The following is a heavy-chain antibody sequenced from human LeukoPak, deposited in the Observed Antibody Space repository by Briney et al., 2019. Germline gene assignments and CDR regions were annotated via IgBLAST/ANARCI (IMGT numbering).Heavy chain of an antibody. V-gene: IGHV1-3*01. CDR1: GYTYTSYA. CDR3: ARDGEGTMVRGVIVNYNWFDP. Sequence: GASVKVSCKVSGYTYTSYAMNSVRQAPGQRLEWMGWINAGKGNTKYSPKFHGRVTITRDTSASTAYMELSSLSSEDTAVYYCARDGEGTMVRGVIVNYNWFDPWGQGTLVTVSS. D-gene: IGHD3-10*01. J-gene: IGHJ5*02. CDR2: INAGKGNT.